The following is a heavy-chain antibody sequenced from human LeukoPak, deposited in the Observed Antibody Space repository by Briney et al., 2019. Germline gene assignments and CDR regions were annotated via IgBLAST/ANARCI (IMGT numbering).Heavy chain of an antibody. V-gene: IGHV1-8*03. D-gene: IGHD6-13*01. CDR3: ARSRRSSSSNAFDI. CDR2: MNPNSGNT. CDR1: GYTFTSYD. J-gene: IGHJ3*02. Sequence: ASVKVSCKASGYTFTSYDINWVRQATGQGLEWMGWMNPNSGNTGYAQKFQGRVTITRNTSISTAYMELSSLRSEDTAVYYCARSRRSSSSNAFDIWGQGTMVTVSS.